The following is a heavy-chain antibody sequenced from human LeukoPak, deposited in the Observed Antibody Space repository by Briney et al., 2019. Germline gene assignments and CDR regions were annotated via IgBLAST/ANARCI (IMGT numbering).Heavy chain of an antibody. Sequence: PGGSLRLSCAASGFTFSSYAMSWVRQAPGKGLEWVSAISGSGGSTYYADSVKGRFTISRDNSKNTLYLQMNSLRAEDTAVYYCARDRRYSYGTDYWGQGTLVTVSS. CDR2: ISGSGGST. D-gene: IGHD5-18*01. J-gene: IGHJ4*02. CDR1: GFTFSSYA. V-gene: IGHV3-23*01. CDR3: ARDRRYSYGTDY.